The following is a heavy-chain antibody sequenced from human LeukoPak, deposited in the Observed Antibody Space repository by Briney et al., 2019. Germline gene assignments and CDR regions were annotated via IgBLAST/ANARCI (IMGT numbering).Heavy chain of an antibody. CDR2: INPNSGGT. Sequence: EASVKVSCKASGYTFTGYYMHWVRQAPGQGLEWMGWINPNSGGTNYAQKFQGRVTMTRDTSISTAYMELSSLRSEDTAVYYCARDTRDSSGYPLGGDWFDPWGQGTLVTVSS. CDR1: GYTFTGYY. J-gene: IGHJ5*02. V-gene: IGHV1-2*02. CDR3: ARDTRDSSGYPLGGDWFDP. D-gene: IGHD3-22*01.